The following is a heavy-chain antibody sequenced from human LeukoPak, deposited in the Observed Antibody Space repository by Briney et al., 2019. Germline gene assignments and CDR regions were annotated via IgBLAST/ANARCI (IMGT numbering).Heavy chain of an antibody. CDR1: GYTFTGYY. V-gene: IGHV1-2*04. CDR3: AREYVGSGGISFDY. J-gene: IGHJ4*02. D-gene: IGHD6-19*01. Sequence: ASVKVSCKASGYTFTGYYMHWVRQAPGQGLEWMGWINPNSGGTNYAQKFQGWVTMTRDTSISTAYMELSRLRSDDTAVYYCAREYVGSGGISFDYWGQGTLVTVSS. CDR2: INPNSGGT.